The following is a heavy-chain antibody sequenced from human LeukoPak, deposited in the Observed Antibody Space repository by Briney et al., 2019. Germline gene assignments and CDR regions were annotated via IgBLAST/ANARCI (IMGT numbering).Heavy chain of an antibody. CDR3: AREPDDFWSGSHDY. D-gene: IGHD3-3*01. CDR2: IYYSGST. J-gene: IGHJ4*02. CDR1: GGSISSYY. Sequence: SETLSLTCTVSGGSISSYYWSWIRQPPGKGLEWIGYIYYSGSTNYNPSLKSRVTISVDTSKNQFSLKLSSVTAADTAVYYCAREPDDFWSGSHDYWGQGTLVTVSS. V-gene: IGHV4-59*12.